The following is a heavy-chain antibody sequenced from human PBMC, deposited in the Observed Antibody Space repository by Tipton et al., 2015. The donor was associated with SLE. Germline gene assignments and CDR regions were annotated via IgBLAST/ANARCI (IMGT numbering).Heavy chain of an antibody. CDR2: ISYSGST. CDR1: GVSFINYY. D-gene: IGHD1-26*01. Sequence: TLSLTCTVSGVSFINYYRSWIRQPPGKGLEWIGYISYSGSTNYNPSLKSRVTISVDTSKNKFSLKLSSVTAAETAVYYCARGFSGNRYYYYYMDVWGKGTTVTVSS. J-gene: IGHJ6*03. V-gene: IGHV4-59*01. CDR3: ARGFSGNRYYYYYMDV.